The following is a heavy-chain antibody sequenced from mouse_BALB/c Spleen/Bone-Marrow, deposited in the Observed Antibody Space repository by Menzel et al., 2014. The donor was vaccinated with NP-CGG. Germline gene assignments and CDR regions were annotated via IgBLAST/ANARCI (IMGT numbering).Heavy chain of an antibody. V-gene: IGHV1-52*01. CDR2: IDPSTSET. CDR1: DYTLTTYW. J-gene: IGHJ4*01. D-gene: IGHD3-2*02. CDR3: GRRLLDMDY. Sequence: LQQPRPDLVRPGSSVKMSCKASDYTLTTYWTHLVKPQPGHALEWVGIIDPSTSETRLNQQFKAKATLIVDKSSNTAYMQLSSLASEDSAVYYCGRRLLDMDYWGEGTSVTVSS.